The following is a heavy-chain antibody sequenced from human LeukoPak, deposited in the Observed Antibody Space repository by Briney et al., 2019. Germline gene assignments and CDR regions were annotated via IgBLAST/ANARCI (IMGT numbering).Heavy chain of an antibody. CDR1: GGSFSAYH. D-gene: IGHD2-15*01. CDR2: INHSGST. Sequence: SETLFLTCAVYGGSFSAYHWTWIRQPPGKGLEWIGEINHSGSTNYHPSLKSRVTMSVDTSKNQMSLNLSSVTAADTAIYYCARSTQSCSGDSCYPLDYWGQGILVTVSS. CDR3: ARSTQSCSGDSCYPLDY. V-gene: IGHV4-34*01. J-gene: IGHJ4*02.